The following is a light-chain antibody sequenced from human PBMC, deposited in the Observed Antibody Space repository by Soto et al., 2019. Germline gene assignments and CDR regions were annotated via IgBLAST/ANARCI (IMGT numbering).Light chain of an antibody. CDR1: QSISSY. CDR2: AAS. V-gene: IGKV1-39*01. CDR3: QQSYSNPYI. Sequence: DIQMTQSPSSLSASVGDRVTITCRASQSISSYLNWYQQKLGKAPKLLIYAASSLQSGVSSRFSGSGSGTDFTLTISSLQPEDLAIYYCQQSYSNPYIFGQGTKLEIK. J-gene: IGKJ2*01.